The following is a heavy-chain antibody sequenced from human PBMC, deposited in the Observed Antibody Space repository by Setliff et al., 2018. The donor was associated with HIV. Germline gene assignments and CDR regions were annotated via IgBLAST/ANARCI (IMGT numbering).Heavy chain of an antibody. CDR1: GHTFANSY. Sequence: ASVKVSCKASGHTFANSYLHWVRQGPGQGLEWMGIMNPNDGGTQYAQNFRGRVSMTRDTSTTTVYMELYSLRAEDTAVYYCATDPRRLSYWGQGTLVTVSS. CDR2: MNPNDGGT. CDR3: ATDPRRLSY. V-gene: IGHV1-46*01. J-gene: IGHJ4*02. D-gene: IGHD2-21*01.